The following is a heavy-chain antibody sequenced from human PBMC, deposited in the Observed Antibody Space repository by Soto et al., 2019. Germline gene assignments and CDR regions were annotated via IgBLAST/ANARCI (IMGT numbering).Heavy chain of an antibody. Sequence: QTLSLPWAISGYSVASNTASWNLIRQSPSRGLEWLGRTYFRSKWYNDYAVSVKSRIIINPDTSNNQFSLQLNSVTPEDTAVYFCAKGDNLGPKTGYAFDPWGQGIMVTVSS. CDR2: TYFRSKWYN. V-gene: IGHV6-1*01. D-gene: IGHD5-12*01. CDR1: GYSVASNTAS. CDR3: AKGDNLGPKTGYAFDP. J-gene: IGHJ5*02.